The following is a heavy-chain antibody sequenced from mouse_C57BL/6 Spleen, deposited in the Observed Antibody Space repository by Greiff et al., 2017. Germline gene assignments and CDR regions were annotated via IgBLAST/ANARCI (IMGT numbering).Heavy chain of an antibody. J-gene: IGHJ4*01. Sequence: DVMLVESGGDLVKPGGSLKLSCAASGFTFSSYGMSWVRQTPDKRLEWVATISRGGSYTYYPDSVKGRFTISRDNAKNTLYLQMSSLKSEDTAMYYCARGYDYGYAMDYWGQGTSVTVSS. CDR2: ISRGGSYT. CDR1: GFTFSSYG. CDR3: ARGYDYGYAMDY. V-gene: IGHV5-6*02. D-gene: IGHD2-4*01.